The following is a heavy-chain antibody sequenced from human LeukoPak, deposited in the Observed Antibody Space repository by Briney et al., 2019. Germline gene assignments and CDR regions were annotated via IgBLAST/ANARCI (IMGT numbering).Heavy chain of an antibody. J-gene: IGHJ3*02. Sequence: GGSLRLSCAASGFTFSSYWMHWVRQAPGKGLVWVSRIKSDGSTTTYADSVKGRFTISRDNAKNTLYLQMNSLRDEDTAVYYCASDPGQGFDIWGQGTMVTVSS. CDR1: GFTFSSYW. CDR2: IKSDGSTT. CDR3: ASDPGQGFDI. V-gene: IGHV3-74*01.